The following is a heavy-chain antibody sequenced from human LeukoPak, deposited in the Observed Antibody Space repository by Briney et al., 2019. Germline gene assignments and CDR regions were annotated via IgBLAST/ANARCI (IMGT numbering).Heavy chain of an antibody. Sequence: GGSLRLSCAASGFTFDDYAMHWVRQAPGKGLEWVSGISWNSGSIGYADSVKGRFTISRDNSKNTLYLQMNSLRAEDTAVYYCAKDEYYDSSAYQRDWGQGTLVTVSS. CDR1: GFTFDDYA. CDR2: ISWNSGSI. CDR3: AKDEYYDSSAYQRD. V-gene: IGHV3-9*01. J-gene: IGHJ4*02. D-gene: IGHD3-22*01.